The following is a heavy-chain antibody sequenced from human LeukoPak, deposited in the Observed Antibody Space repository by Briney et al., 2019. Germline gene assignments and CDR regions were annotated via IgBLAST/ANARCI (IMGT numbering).Heavy chain of an antibody. CDR1: GGSFSGYY. Sequence: SEALSLTCAVYGGSFSGYYWSWIRQPPGKGLEWIGEIHHSGSTNYNPSLKSRVTISVDTSKNQFSLKLSSVTAADTAVYYCARVLGSSSWYRGVYFDYWGQGTLVTVSS. CDR3: ARVLGSSSWYRGVYFDY. D-gene: IGHD6-13*01. V-gene: IGHV4-34*01. CDR2: IHHSGST. J-gene: IGHJ4*02.